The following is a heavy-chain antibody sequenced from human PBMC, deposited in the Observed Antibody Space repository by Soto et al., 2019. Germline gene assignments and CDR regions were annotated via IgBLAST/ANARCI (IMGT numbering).Heavy chain of an antibody. CDR3: ARDWRLATNVEVGYYFDY. CDR2: INAGNGNT. J-gene: IGHJ4*02. V-gene: IGHV1-3*01. Sequence: QVQLVQSGAEVKKPGASVKVSCKASGYTFTSYAMHWVRQAPGQRLEWMGWINAGNGNTKYSQKFQGRVTITRDTSASTAYMELGSLRSEDTAVYYCARDWRLATNVEVGYYFDYWGQGTLVTVSS. CDR1: GYTFTSYA. D-gene: IGHD2-15*01.